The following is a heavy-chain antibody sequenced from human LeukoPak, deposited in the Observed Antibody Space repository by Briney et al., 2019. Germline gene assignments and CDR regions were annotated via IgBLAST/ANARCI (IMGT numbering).Heavy chain of an antibody. V-gene: IGHV3-30-3*01. Sequence: GGSLRLSCAASGFTFSSYAMHWVRQAPGKGLEWGAVISHDGSNKYYADSVKGRFTISRDNSKNTLYLQMNSLRAEDTAVYYCARSLIVGANYFDYWGQGTLVTVSS. J-gene: IGHJ4*02. CDR2: ISHDGSNK. CDR3: ARSLIVGANYFDY. D-gene: IGHD1-26*01. CDR1: GFTFSSYA.